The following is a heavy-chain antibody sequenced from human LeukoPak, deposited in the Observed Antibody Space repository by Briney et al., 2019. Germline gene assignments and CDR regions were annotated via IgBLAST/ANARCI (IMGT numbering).Heavy chain of an antibody. Sequence: GGSLRLSCGASGFTFSSCAMGWVRQAPGKTLEWVSAISGSGGNTYYADSVKGQFTISRDNSKNTLYLQMNSLRADDTAVYYCAKGPLIEVAGTTWDYWGQGTLVTVSS. D-gene: IGHD6-19*01. J-gene: IGHJ4*02. V-gene: IGHV3-23*01. CDR3: AKGPLIEVAGTTWDY. CDR2: ISGSGGNT. CDR1: GFTFSSCA.